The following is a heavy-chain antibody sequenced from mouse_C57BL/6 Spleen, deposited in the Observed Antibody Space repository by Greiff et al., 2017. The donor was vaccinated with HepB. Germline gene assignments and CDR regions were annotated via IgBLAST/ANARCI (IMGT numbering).Heavy chain of an antibody. D-gene: IGHD2-1*01. Sequence: QVQLQQPGAELVKPGASVKLSCKASGYTFTSYWMHWVKQRPGQGLEWIGMIHPNSGSTNYNEKFKSKATLTVDKSSSTAYMQLSSLTSEDSAVYYCARVTLLHAMDYWGQGTSVTVSS. CDR1: GYTFTSYW. V-gene: IGHV1-64*01. CDR2: IHPNSGST. CDR3: ARVTLLHAMDY. J-gene: IGHJ4*01.